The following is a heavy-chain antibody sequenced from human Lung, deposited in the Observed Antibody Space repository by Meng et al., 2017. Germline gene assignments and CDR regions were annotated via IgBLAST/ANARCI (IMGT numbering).Heavy chain of an antibody. CDR3: ARASYGSGSPLGESWFDP. J-gene: IGHJ5*02. CDR1: GGSISSGGYY. D-gene: IGHD3-10*01. Sequence: QVQLQESGPGLVKPSQTLSLTCTVSGGSISSGGYYWSWIRQHPGQGLEWIGYIHDSGSTYYNPSLKSRVTISADTSKNQFSLKLSSVTAADTAVYYCARASYGSGSPLGESWFDPWGQGTLVTVSS. CDR2: IHDSGST. V-gene: IGHV4-31*03.